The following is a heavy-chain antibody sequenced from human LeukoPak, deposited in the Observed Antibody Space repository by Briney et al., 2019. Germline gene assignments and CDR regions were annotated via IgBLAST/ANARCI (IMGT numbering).Heavy chain of an antibody. CDR2: ISRNGGSI. CDR3: AKDRLSGVRGALDY. D-gene: IGHD3-10*01. CDR1: GFIFDDYA. J-gene: IGHJ4*02. Sequence: GRSLRLSCAASGFIFDDYAMHWVRQAPGKGLEWVSGISRNGGSIGYADSVKGRVTISRNNARDSLYLQMNSLRPEDTAFYYCAKDRLSGVRGALDYWGQGTLVTVSS. V-gene: IGHV3-9*01.